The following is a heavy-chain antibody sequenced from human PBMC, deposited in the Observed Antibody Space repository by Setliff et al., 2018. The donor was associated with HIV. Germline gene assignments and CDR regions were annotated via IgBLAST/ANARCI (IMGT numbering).Heavy chain of an antibody. J-gene: IGHJ4*02. CDR3: ARDPGDYDRKFDH. CDR2: TFDNGNT. D-gene: IGHD3-22*01. CDR1: GGSFIGSSFQ. Sequence: PSETLSLTCNVSGGSFIGSSFQSTWLRQTPGKGLEWIAYTFDNGNTHYNPSLESRVTLSLDTSRNLFSLRLASVTAADTAVYYCARDPGDYDRKFDHWGQGALVTVSS. V-gene: IGHV4-61*03.